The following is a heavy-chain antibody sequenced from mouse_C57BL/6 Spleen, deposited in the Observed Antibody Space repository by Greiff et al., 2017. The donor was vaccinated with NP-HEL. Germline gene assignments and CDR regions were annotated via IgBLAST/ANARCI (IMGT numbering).Heavy chain of an antibody. J-gene: IGHJ3*01. V-gene: IGHV1-64*01. CDR3: ARDYGSSWGFAY. CDR1: GYTFTSYW. Sequence: VKLQQPGAELVKPGASVKLSCKASGYTFTSYWMHWVKQRPGQGLEWIGMIHPNSGSTNYNEKFKSKATLTVDKSSSTAYMQLSSLTSEDSAVYYCARDYGSSWGFAYWGQWTLVTVSS. CDR2: IHPNSGST. D-gene: IGHD1-1*01.